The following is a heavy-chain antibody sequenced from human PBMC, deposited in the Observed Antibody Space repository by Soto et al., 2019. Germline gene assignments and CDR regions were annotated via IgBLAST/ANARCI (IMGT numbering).Heavy chain of an antibody. J-gene: IGHJ4*02. D-gene: IGHD4-17*01. CDR2: IYFSGTT. V-gene: IGHV4-61*01. CDR1: GGSVSSDSYY. CDR3: ARSPDSGDYVDY. Sequence: QVQLQESGPRLVQPSETLSLTCSVSGGSVSSDSYYWSWIRQPPGAGLEWIGYIYFSGTTNYNPSLESRVTILVDSSKNQSSLKLSSVTAADTAVYYCARSPDSGDYVDYWGQGTLFAVSS.